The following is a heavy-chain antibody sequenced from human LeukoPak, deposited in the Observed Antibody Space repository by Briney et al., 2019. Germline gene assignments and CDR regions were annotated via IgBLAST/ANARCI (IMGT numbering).Heavy chain of an antibody. CDR3: ARDRYNWGTNDY. CDR2: IKRDGSEK. J-gene: IGHJ4*02. CDR1: GFTFSTYW. Sequence: PGGSLRLSCAASGFTFSTYWMTWVRQAPGKGLEWVANIKRDGSEKNYVDSVKGRFTISRDNAENSLYLQMNSLRAEDTAVYYCARDRYNWGTNDYWSQGTLVTVSS. V-gene: IGHV3-7*01. D-gene: IGHD1-20*01.